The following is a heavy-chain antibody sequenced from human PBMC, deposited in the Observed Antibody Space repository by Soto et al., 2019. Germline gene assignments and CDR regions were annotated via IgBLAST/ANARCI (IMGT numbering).Heavy chain of an antibody. J-gene: IGHJ4*02. D-gene: IGHD7-27*01. CDR1: GGTFSSYT. CDR3: ARDGDGIFEY. Sequence: QVQLLQSGAEVKKPGSSVKVSCKASGGTFSSYTISWVRQAPGQGLAWMGRIIPILGIANYAQKFQGRVTITADKSTSTAYMELSSLRSEDTAVYYCARDGDGIFEYWGQGTLVTVSS. V-gene: IGHV1-69*08. CDR2: IIPILGIA.